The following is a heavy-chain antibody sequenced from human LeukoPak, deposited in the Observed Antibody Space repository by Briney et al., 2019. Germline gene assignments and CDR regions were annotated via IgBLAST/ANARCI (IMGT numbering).Heavy chain of an antibody. CDR1: GGSISSGGYY. CDR3: ARAQMEGTVVEMATPLDY. CDR2: IYYSGST. J-gene: IGHJ4*02. V-gene: IGHV4-31*03. D-gene: IGHD2-21*01. Sequence: PSETLSLTCTVSGGSISSGGYYWSWIRQHPGKGLEWIGYIYYSGSTYYNPSLKSRVTISVDTSKNQFSLKLSSVTAADTAVYYCARAQMEGTVVEMATPLDYWGQGTLVTVSS.